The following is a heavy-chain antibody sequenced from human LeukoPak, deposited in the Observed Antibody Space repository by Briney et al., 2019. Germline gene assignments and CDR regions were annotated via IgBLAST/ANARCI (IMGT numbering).Heavy chain of an antibody. V-gene: IGHV4-34*01. CDR1: GLSFSGAW. D-gene: IGHD2-21*02. CDR3: ARAQYCGGDCYAAGFDY. Sequence: PGGSLRLSCATSGLSFSGAWMTWVRQPPGKGLEWIGEINHSGSTNYNPSLKSRVTISVDTSKNQFSLKLSSVTAADTAVYYCARAQYCGGDCYAAGFDYWGQGTLITVSS. CDR2: INHSGST. J-gene: IGHJ4*02.